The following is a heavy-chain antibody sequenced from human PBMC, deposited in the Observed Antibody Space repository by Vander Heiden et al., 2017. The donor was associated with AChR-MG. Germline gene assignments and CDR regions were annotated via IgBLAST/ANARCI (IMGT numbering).Heavy chain of an antibody. V-gene: IGHV1-18*01. Sequence: QVQLVQSGAEVKKPGASVKVSCKAFGYTYTNYGISWVRQAPGQGLEWLAWINANTGSTKYIQKLQGRVTVATDTSTSTAYLEMRSLRSEDTAVYYCARQSIVTTRGNDDAFDIWGQGTMVTVSS. D-gene: IGHD5-12*01. CDR2: INANTGST. CDR1: GYTYTNYG. J-gene: IGHJ3*02. CDR3: ARQSIVTTRGNDDAFDI.